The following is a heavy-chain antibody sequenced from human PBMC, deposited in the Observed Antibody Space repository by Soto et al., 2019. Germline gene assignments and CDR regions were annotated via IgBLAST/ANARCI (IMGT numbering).Heavy chain of an antibody. J-gene: IGHJ4*02. Sequence: PGGSLRLSCAASGFTFSNAWMNWVRQAPGKGLEWVGRIKSKTDGGTTDYAAPVKGRFTISRDDSKNTLYLQMNSLKTEDTAVYYCTTSFLLKKTPRLPSYGSGSYYYDPPPGYWGQGTLVTVSS. CDR1: GFTFSNAW. CDR2: IKSKTDGGTT. CDR3: TTSFLLKKTPRLPSYGSGSYYYDPPPGY. V-gene: IGHV3-15*07. D-gene: IGHD3-10*01.